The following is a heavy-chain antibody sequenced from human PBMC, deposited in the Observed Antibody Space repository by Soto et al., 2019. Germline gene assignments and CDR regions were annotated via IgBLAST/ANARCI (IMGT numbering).Heavy chain of an antibody. V-gene: IGHV4-61*01. CDR1: GGSVSSGSYY. Sequence: SETLSLTCTVSGGSVSSGSYYWSWIRLPPGKGLEWIGYIYYSGSTNYNPSLKSRVTISVDTSKNQFSLKLSSVTAADTAVYYCARDLRLDSSWYSRWFDPWGQGTLVTVSS. J-gene: IGHJ5*02. CDR3: ARDLRLDSSWYSRWFDP. D-gene: IGHD6-13*01. CDR2: IYYSGST.